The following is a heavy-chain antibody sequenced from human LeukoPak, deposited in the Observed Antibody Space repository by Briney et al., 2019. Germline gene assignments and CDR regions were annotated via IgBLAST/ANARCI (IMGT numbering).Heavy chain of an antibody. CDR3: ARVSRHVWGSYRSGPPDY. CDR2: IYYSGST. CDR1: GGSISSYY. D-gene: IGHD3-16*01. J-gene: IGHJ4*02. V-gene: IGHV4-59*01. Sequence: KPSETLSLTCTVSGGSISSYYWSWIRQPPGKGLEWIGYIYYSGSTNYNPSLKSRVTISVDTSKNQFSLKLSSVTAADTAVYYCARVSRHVWGSYRSGPPDYWGQGTLVTVSS.